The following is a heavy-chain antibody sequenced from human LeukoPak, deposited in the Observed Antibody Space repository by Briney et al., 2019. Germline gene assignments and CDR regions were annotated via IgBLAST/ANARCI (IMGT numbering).Heavy chain of an antibody. J-gene: IGHJ6*03. CDR2: IYYSGST. Sequence: SETLSLTCTVSGGSISSNSYYWGWIRQPPGKGLEWIGSIYYSGSTYYNPSLKSRVTISVDTSKNQFSLKLSSVTAADTAVYYCAISGIFGVDLPDMSMDVWGKGTTVTVSS. CDR3: AISGIFGVDLPDMSMDV. D-gene: IGHD3-3*01. CDR1: GGSISSNSYY. V-gene: IGHV4-39*01.